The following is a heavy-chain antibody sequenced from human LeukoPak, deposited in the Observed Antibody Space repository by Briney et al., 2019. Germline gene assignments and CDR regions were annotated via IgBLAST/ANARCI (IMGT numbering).Heavy chain of an antibody. CDR2: IGTAGDT. J-gene: IGHJ4*02. Sequence: GGSLRLSCAASGFTFSSYDMHWVRQAPGKGLEWVSAIGTAGDTYYPGTVKGRFTISRENAKNSLYLQMNSLRAGDTAVYYCARGAVGQQLAGRDFDYWGQGTLVTVSS. CDR3: ARGAVGQQLAGRDFDY. V-gene: IGHV3-13*01. CDR1: GFTFSSYD. D-gene: IGHD6-13*01.